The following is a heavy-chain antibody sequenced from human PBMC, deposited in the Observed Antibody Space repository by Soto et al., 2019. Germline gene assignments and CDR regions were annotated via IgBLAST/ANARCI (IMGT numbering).Heavy chain of an antibody. CDR1: GGSLDSPDDS. J-gene: IGHJ4*02. CDR3: ARIHWSQSRLEF. D-gene: IGHD6-13*01. CDR2: VSHRGTA. V-gene: IGHV4-30-2*01. Sequence: TQSLTCAGSGGSLDSPDDSLTWKRQPPGKGLEWIGYVSHRGTAYSIPSLNGRLTLSMDSSQTQFSLKLTSVTAADSAVYYCARIHWSQSRLEFWGRGILVSGSA.